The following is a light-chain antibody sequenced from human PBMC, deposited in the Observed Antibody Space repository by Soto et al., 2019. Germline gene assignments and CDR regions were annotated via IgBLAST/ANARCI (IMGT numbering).Light chain of an antibody. J-gene: IGLJ1*01. CDR2: DVS. V-gene: IGLV2-14*01. CDR3: SSYTSSTPYV. CDR1: SSDVGGYNY. Sequence: QSVLTQPASVSGSPGQSITISCTGTSSDVGGYNYVSWYQQHPGKAPKLMIYDVSNRPSGVSNRFSGSKSGNTASLTISGLQAEDEADYYCSSYTSSTPYVFGIGTKSPS.